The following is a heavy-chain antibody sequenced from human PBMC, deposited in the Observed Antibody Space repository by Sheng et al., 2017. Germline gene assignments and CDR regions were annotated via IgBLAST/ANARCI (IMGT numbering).Heavy chain of an antibody. D-gene: IGHD5-12*01. CDR3: ARGPRWGYDFPRHPWYFDL. V-gene: IGHV4-34*01. Sequence: QVQLQQWGAGLLKPSETLSLTCAVYGGSFSGYYWSWIRQPPGKGLEWIGEINHSGSTNYNPSLKSRVTISVDTSKNQFSLKLSSVTAADTAVYYCARGPRWGYDFPRHPWYFDLWGRGTLVTVSS. CDR1: GGSFSGYY. CDR2: INHSGST. J-gene: IGHJ2*01.